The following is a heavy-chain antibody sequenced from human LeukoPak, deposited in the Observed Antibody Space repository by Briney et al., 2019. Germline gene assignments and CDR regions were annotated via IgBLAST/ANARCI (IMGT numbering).Heavy chain of an antibody. CDR1: GFTFSSYA. V-gene: IGHV3-23*01. Sequence: PGGSLRLSCSASGFTFSSYAMSWVRQAPGKGLEWVSVITSSSASTYYADSVKGRFTISRDNSKNTLWLQMDSLRAEDTALYYCAKSGDYSFGYWGQGTLVTVSS. CDR2: ITSSSAST. CDR3: AKSGDYSFGY. D-gene: IGHD3-16*01. J-gene: IGHJ4*02.